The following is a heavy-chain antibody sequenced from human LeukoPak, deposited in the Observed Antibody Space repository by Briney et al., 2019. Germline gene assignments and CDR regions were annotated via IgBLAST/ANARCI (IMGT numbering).Heavy chain of an antibody. D-gene: IGHD2-21*01. Sequence: ASVKVSCKASVYTFTCYYMHWVRQAPGQGLEWMGWINPNSGGTNYAQKFQGRVTMTRDTSISTAYMELSRLRSDYTAVHYCARDLSVGIMDYWGQGNLVTVSS. J-gene: IGHJ4*02. CDR1: VYTFTCYY. V-gene: IGHV1-2*02. CDR2: INPNSGGT. CDR3: ARDLSVGIMDY.